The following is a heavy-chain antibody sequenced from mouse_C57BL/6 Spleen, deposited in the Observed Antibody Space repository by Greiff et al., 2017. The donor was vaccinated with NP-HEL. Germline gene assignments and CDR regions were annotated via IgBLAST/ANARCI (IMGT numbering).Heavy chain of an antibody. CDR1: GYTFTSYG. Sequence: QVQLKQSGAELARPGASVKLSCKASGYTFTSYGISWVKQRTGQGLEWIGEIYPRSGNTYYNEKFKGKATLTADKSSSTAYMELRSLTSEDSAVYFCASRGAFAYWGQGTLVTVSA. CDR2: IYPRSGNT. CDR3: ASRGAFAY. J-gene: IGHJ3*01. V-gene: IGHV1-81*01.